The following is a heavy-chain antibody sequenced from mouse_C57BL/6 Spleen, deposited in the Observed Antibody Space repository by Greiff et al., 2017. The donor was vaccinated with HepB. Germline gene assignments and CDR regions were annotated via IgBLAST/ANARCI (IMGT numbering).Heavy chain of an antibody. CDR1: GFTFSDYY. J-gene: IGHJ1*03. V-gene: IGHV5-16*01. CDR2: INYDGSST. D-gene: IGHD2-1*01. Sequence: EVQLVESAGGLVQPGSSMKLSCTASGFTFSDYYMAWVRQVPEKGLEWVANINYDGSSTYYLDSLKSRFIISRDNAKNILYLQMSSLKSEDTATYYCARDGDYGNYGYFDVWGTGTTVTVSS. CDR3: ARDGDYGNYGYFDV.